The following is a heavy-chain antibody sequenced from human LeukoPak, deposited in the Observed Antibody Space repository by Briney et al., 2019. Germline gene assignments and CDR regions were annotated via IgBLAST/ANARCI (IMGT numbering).Heavy chain of an antibody. J-gene: IGHJ5*02. V-gene: IGHV4-34*01. D-gene: IGHD3-3*01. Sequence: GSLRLSCAASGFTFSSYWMSWIRQPPGKGLEWSGEINHSGSTNYNPSLKSRVTISIDTSKNQFSLKLSAVTAADTAVYSCARNTYSDFWSGYYTGWFDPWGQGTLVTVSS. CDR3: ARNTYSDFWSGYYTGWFDP. CDR1: GFTFSSYW. CDR2: INHSGST.